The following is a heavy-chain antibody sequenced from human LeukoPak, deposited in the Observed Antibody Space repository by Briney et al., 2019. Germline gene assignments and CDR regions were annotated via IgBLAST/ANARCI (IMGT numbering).Heavy chain of an antibody. CDR1: GYTFTSYG. Sequence: GASVKLSCKASGYTFTSYGISWVRQAPGQGLEWMGWISAYNGNTNYAQKLQGRVTMTTDTSTSTAYMELRSLRSDDTAVYYCARGGDGDILTGLVFDYWGQGTLVTVSS. CDR2: ISAYNGNT. V-gene: IGHV1-18*01. D-gene: IGHD3-9*01. CDR3: ARGGDGDILTGLVFDY. J-gene: IGHJ4*02.